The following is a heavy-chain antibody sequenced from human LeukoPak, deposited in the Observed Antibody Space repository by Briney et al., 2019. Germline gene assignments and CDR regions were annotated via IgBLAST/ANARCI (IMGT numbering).Heavy chain of an antibody. CDR2: IYSGDST. CDR3: ATDHRNLDAFDI. D-gene: IGHD1-14*01. Sequence: GGSLRLSCAASGLSVSTNSMSWVRQAPGKGLEWVSVIYSGDSTYYGDSVKGRFTISSDKSKNTVYLQMNSLRAEDTAVYYCATDHRNLDAFDIWGQGTMVTVSS. CDR1: GLSVSTNS. V-gene: IGHV3-66*01. J-gene: IGHJ3*02.